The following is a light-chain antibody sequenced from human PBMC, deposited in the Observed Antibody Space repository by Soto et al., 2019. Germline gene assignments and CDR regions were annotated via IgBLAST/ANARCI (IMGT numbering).Light chain of an antibody. V-gene: IGLV1-44*01. CDR1: SSNIGSNT. J-gene: IGLJ2*01. Sequence: QSVLTQPPSASGTPGQRVTISCSGSSSNIGSNTVNWYQQLPGTAPKLLIYTNNQRPSGVPDRFSGSKSGTSASLAISGLQAEDEGDYYCAAWDDSLNGQVVFGGGTQLTVL. CDR3: AAWDDSLNGQVV. CDR2: TNN.